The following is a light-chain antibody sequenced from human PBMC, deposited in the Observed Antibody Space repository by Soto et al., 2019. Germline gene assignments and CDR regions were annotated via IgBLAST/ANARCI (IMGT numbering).Light chain of an antibody. CDR3: CSSVSGYSYV. V-gene: IGLV2-11*01. Sequence: QSALTQPRSVSGSPGQSVTVSCIGTSSDVGDYNSVSWYQQHPGKAPKLMIYDVSKRPSGVPDRFSGSKSGNTASLTISGLQAEDEADYYCCSSVSGYSYVFGIGTKLTVL. CDR2: DVS. CDR1: SSDVGDYNS. J-gene: IGLJ1*01.